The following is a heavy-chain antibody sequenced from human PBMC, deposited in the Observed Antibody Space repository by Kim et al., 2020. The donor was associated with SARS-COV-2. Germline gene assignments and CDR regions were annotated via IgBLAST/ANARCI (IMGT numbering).Heavy chain of an antibody. D-gene: IGHD6-13*01. V-gene: IGHV1-2*02. CDR3: ARGRGTSWSHYDY. CDR1: GDTFTDNY. CDR2: INPNTGGR. J-gene: IGHJ4*02. Sequence: ASVKVSCKASGDTFTDNYIHWVRQAPGQGLEWLGWINPNTGGRTFAQEFQARVIMTRDTSISTAYMELTRLRSDDTAVYYFARGRGTSWSHYDYWGQGTLVTVSS.